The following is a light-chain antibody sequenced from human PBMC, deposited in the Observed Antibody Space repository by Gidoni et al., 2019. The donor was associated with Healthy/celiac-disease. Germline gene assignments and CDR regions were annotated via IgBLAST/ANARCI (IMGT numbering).Light chain of an antibody. CDR1: SSDVGGYNY. CDR2: EVS. V-gene: IGLV2-14*01. CDR3: SSYTSGSTLV. J-gene: IGLJ3*02. Sequence: SALTQPASVSGSPGPSITISCTRTSSDVGGYNYVSWYQQHPGKAPKLMIYEVSNRPSGVSNRFSGSKSGNTASLTISGLQAEDEADYYCSSYTSGSTLVFGGGTKLTVL.